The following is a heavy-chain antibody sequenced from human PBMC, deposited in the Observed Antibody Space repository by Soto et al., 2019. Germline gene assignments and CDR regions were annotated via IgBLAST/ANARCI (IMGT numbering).Heavy chain of an antibody. D-gene: IGHD3-3*01. Sequence: GGSLSLSCAASGFTFSSYSMNWVRKAPGKGLEWVSTISSSSSYIYYADSVKGRFTISRDNAKNSLYLQMNSLRAEDTAVYYCARSTEKYDFWSGYRANWFDPWGQGTLVTVSS. J-gene: IGHJ5*02. CDR2: ISSSSSYI. V-gene: IGHV3-21*01. CDR1: GFTFSSYS. CDR3: ARSTEKYDFWSGYRANWFDP.